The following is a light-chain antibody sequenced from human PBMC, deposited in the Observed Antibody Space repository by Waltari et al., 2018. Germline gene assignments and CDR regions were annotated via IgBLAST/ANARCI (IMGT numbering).Light chain of an antibody. V-gene: IGKV1-12*01. CDR1: QAISNN. Sequence: DIQMTQSPSSLSVSVGDRVTITCRASQAISNNLAWYQQKPGKAPKLLIYGASDLHSGVPSRFSGSGAGTDFTLTISSLQAEDFATYYCQQVNSFPATFGGGTTVEIK. J-gene: IGKJ4*01. CDR2: GAS. CDR3: QQVNSFPAT.